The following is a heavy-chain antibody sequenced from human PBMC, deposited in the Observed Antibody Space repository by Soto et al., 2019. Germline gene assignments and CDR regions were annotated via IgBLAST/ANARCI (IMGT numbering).Heavy chain of an antibody. J-gene: IGHJ6*02. CDR1: GGTFSSYA. D-gene: IGHD6-13*01. CDR2: IIPIFGTA. V-gene: IGHV1-69*01. Sequence: QVQLVQSGAEVKKPGSSVKVSCKASGGTFSSYAISWVRQAPGQGLERMGGIIPIFGTANYAQKFQGRVTITADETTITAYMELSKLISEDTAVYYCAKPLRIRSSSRYVYYYGMDVCGQGTTVTVCS. CDR3: AKPLRIRSSSRYVYYYGMDV.